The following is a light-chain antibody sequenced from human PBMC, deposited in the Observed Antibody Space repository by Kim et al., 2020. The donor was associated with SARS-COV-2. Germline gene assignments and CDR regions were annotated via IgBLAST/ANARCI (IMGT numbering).Light chain of an antibody. CDR3: QQYYSTPSIT. CDR1: QSVLYSSNNKNY. J-gene: IGKJ5*01. Sequence: NINCKSSQSVLYSSNNKNYLAWYQQKPGQPHKLLIYWASTRESGVPDRFSGSGSGTDFTLTISSLQAEDVAVYYCQQYYSTPSITFGQGKRLEIK. V-gene: IGKV4-1*01. CDR2: WAS.